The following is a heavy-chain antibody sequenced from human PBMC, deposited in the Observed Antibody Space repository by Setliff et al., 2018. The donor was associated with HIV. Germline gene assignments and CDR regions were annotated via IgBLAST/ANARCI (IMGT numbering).Heavy chain of an antibody. Sequence: SETLSLTCTVSGGSISSYYWSWIRQPPGKGLEWIGYIHYSGSTNYNPSLKSRVTISVDTSKNQFSLKLSSVTAADTAVYYCAREGVTMRGNAFDIWGQGTMVTVSS. CDR1: GGSISSYY. J-gene: IGHJ3*02. CDR3: AREGVTMRGNAFDI. CDR2: IHYSGST. V-gene: IGHV4-59*01. D-gene: IGHD3-22*01.